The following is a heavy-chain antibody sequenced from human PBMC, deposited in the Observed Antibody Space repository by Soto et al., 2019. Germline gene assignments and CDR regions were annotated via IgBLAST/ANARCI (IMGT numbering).Heavy chain of an antibody. D-gene: IGHD6-13*01. CDR3: ARWSSSLWVDY. CDR2: IWYDGSNK. J-gene: IGHJ4*02. V-gene: IGHV3-33*01. CDR1: GFTFSSYG. Sequence: GGSLRLSCAASGFTFSSYGMHWVRQAPGKGLEWVAVIWYDGSNKYYADSVKGRFTISRDNSKNTLYLEMNSLRADDTAVYYCARWSSSLWVDYWGQGTLVTVSS.